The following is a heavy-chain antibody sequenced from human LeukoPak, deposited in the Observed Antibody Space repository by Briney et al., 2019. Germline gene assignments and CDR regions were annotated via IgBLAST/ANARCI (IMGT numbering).Heavy chain of an antibody. Sequence: SVKVSCKASGGTFNSYAISWVRQAPGQGLEWMGRIIPIFGRLKYAQKFQGRVTITADRSTSTAYMELSSLRSEDTAVYYCARAPLATEVPYYFDYWGQGSVVTVSS. CDR3: ARAPLATEVPYYFDY. CDR1: GGTFNSYA. V-gene: IGHV1-69*04. J-gene: IGHJ4*02. D-gene: IGHD5-12*01. CDR2: IIPIFGRL.